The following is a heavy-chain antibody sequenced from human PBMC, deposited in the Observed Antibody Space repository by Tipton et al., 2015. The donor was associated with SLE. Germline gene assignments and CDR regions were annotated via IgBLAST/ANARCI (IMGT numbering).Heavy chain of an antibody. J-gene: IGHJ5*02. CDR3: ARSTDQNWFDP. Sequence: TLSLTCTVSGDSISNGDDYWSWIRQPPGKGLEWIGNIYYGGGTYYNPSLESRITISLHTSKNQFSLKLNSVTAADTAVYYCARSTDQNWFDPWGQGTLVTVSS. CDR1: GDSISNGDDY. CDR2: IYYGGGT. V-gene: IGHV4-31*03. D-gene: IGHD2-2*01.